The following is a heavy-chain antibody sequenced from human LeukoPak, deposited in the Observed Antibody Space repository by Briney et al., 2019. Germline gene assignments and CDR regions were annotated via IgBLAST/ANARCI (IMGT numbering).Heavy chain of an antibody. CDR2: INSDGSST. J-gene: IGHJ4*02. Sequence: GGSLRLSCAASGFTFSTYWMHWVRQAPGKGLVWVSRINSDGSSTNYADSVKGRFTISRDNAKNTLHLQMNSLRAEDTAVYYCARGARGSGTASDYWGQGTLVTVSS. D-gene: IGHD3-10*01. V-gene: IGHV3-74*01. CDR3: ARGARGSGTASDY. CDR1: GFTFSTYW.